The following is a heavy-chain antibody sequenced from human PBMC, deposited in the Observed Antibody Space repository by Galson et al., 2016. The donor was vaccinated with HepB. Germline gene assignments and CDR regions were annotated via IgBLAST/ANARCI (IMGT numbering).Heavy chain of an antibody. V-gene: IGHV3-53*01. J-gene: IGHJ6*02. CDR1: GFTVSSNY. D-gene: IGHD3-10*01. CDR2: IYSGGTT. Sequence: SLRLSCAASGFTVSSNYMSWVRQAPGKGLEWVSVIYSGGTTYYADSVKGRFTISRDNSKNTLYLQMNSLRPEDTAVYYCAREQVEASYYGSGSGYYYYYGMDSWCQGTTVIVSS. CDR3: AREQVEASYYGSGSGYYYYYGMDS.